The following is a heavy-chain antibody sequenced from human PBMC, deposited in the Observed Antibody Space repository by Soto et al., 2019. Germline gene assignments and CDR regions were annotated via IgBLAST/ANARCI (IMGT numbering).Heavy chain of an antibody. D-gene: IGHD5-18*01. J-gene: IGHJ6*02. V-gene: IGHV1-3*01. CDR1: GYTFTTYA. CDR2: INPGSGNR. CDR3: ATRSYGPTYYYYAMDV. Sequence: ASVKVSSKASGYTFTTYAMHWVRQAPGQRLEWMGWINPGSGNRQYSQKFQDRLTITTDTSASTAYMELSSLRSEDTAVYYCATRSYGPTYYYYAMDVWGQGTTVTVSS.